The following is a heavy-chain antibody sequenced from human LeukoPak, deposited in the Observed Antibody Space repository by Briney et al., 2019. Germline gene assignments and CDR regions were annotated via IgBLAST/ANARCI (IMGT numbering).Heavy chain of an antibody. Sequence: GGSLRLSCVASDFTFDFYWMTWVRQAPGKGLEWLANILPDGSQKYYVDSVKGRFTISRDNPKNSLYLQINNLRAEDTAVYYCAKVELGGYYDSSGYYWGQGTLVTVSS. V-gene: IGHV3-7*01. CDR2: ILPDGSQK. J-gene: IGHJ4*02. CDR3: AKVELGGYYDSSGYY. D-gene: IGHD3-22*01. CDR1: DFTFDFYW.